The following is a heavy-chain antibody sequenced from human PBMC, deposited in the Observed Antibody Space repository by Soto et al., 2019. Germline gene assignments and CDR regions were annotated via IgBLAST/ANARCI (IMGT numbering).Heavy chain of an antibody. CDR2: ISSSSSYI. V-gene: IGHV3-21*04. J-gene: IGHJ5*02. D-gene: IGHD6-6*01. Sequence: GGSLRLSCAASGFTFSSYSMNWVRQAQGKGLEWVSSISSSSSYIYYADSVKGRFTISRDNSKNTLYLQMNSLRAEDTAIYYCAKDRYSSSSPWFDPWGQGTLVTVSS. CDR3: AKDRYSSSSPWFDP. CDR1: GFTFSSYS.